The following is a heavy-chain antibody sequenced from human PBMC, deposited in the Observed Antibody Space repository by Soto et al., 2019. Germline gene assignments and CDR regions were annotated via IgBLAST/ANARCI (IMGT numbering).Heavy chain of an antibody. J-gene: IGHJ4*02. CDR1: GYTFTSYY. CDR3: ARGYCSSTSCYAVTEFDY. Sequence: GASVKVSCKASGYTFTSYYLHWVRQAPGQGLEWMGIINPSGGSTSYAQKFQGRVTMTRDTSTSTVYMELSSLRSEDTAVYYCARGYCSSTSCYAVTEFDYWGQGTRVTVSS. D-gene: IGHD2-2*01. CDR2: INPSGGST. V-gene: IGHV1-46*03.